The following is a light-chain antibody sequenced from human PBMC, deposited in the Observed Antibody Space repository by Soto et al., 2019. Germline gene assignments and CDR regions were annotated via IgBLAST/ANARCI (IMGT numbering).Light chain of an antibody. J-gene: IGKJ1*01. V-gene: IGKV1-5*03. CDR2: KAS. Sequence: DIQMTQSPSTLSASVGDRVTITCRVSQSISDWLAWYQQKPGKAPKLLIYKASNLQSGVPSRFSGSGSGTVFTLTISRLQPDDFASYYCQQYNNYSPWAFGQGTKVDIK. CDR3: QQYNNYSPWA. CDR1: QSISDW.